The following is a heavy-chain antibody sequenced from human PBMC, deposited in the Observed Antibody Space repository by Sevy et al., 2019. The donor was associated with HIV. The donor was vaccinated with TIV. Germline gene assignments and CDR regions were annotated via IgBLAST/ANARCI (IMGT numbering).Heavy chain of an antibody. CDR3: AKSPAYGDYVAEYFQH. J-gene: IGHJ1*01. CDR1: EFTFDDYT. V-gene: IGHV3-43*01. CDR2: ISWDGGST. Sequence: GGSLRLSCAASEFTFDDYTMHWVRQAPGKGLEWVSLISWDGGSTYYADSVKGRFTISRDNSKNSLYLQMNSLRTEDTALYYCAKSPAYGDYVAEYFQHWGQGTLVTVSS. D-gene: IGHD4-17*01.